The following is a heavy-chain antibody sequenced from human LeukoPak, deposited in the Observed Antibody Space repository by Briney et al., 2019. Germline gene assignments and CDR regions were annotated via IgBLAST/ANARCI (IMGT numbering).Heavy chain of an antibody. CDR1: AYTFTSYG. V-gene: IGHV1-18*01. J-gene: IGHJ6*02. D-gene: IGHD1-26*01. Sequence: GASVEVFCNDSAYTFTSYGISRVRQAPGRGVVWMGWFSAYNGNTNYAQKLQGRVTMTTDTSTSTAYMELRSLRSDDTAVYYCARVLGATGYYYYYGMDVWGQGTTVTVSS. CDR3: ARVLGATGYYYYYGMDV. CDR2: FSAYNGNT.